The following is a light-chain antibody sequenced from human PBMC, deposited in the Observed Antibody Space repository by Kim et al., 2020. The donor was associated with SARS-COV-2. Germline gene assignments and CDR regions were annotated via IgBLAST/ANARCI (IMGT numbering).Light chain of an antibody. CDR2: GAS. J-gene: IGKJ4*01. Sequence: EIVLTQSPGTLSLSPGERATLSCRASQSVSSSYLAWYQQKPGQAPRLLIYGASSRATGIPDRFSGSGSGTDFTLTISRLEPDDFAVYYCQQDGSSPLSFGGGTKVDIK. CDR1: QSVSSSY. CDR3: QQDGSSPLS. V-gene: IGKV3-20*01.